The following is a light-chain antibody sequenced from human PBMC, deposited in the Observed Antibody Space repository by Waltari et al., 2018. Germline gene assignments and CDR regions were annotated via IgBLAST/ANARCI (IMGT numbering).Light chain of an antibody. J-gene: IGKJ3*01. CDR3: QQYGSSPGT. CDR2: GAS. V-gene: IGKV3-20*01. CDR1: QSVSSSY. Sequence: EIVLTHSPDTLSLSPGERATLSCRASQSVSSSYLAWYQQEPGKAPRLLIYGASRRATGIPDRFSGSWSGTDFTLTISRLGPEDFAVYYCQQYGSSPGTFGPGTKVDIK.